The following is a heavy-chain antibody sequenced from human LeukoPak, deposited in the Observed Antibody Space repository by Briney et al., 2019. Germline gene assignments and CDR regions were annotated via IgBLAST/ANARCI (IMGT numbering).Heavy chain of an antibody. Sequence: ASVKVSCKASGYTFTSYYMHWVRQAPGQGLEWMGIINPSGGSTSYAQKFQGRVTMTRDTSTSTVYMELSSLRSEDTAVYYCVRGGATSYYYYGMDVWGQGTTVTVSS. CDR2: INPSGGST. D-gene: IGHD1-26*01. J-gene: IGHJ6*02. V-gene: IGHV1-46*01. CDR3: VRGGATSYYYYGMDV. CDR1: GYTFTSYY.